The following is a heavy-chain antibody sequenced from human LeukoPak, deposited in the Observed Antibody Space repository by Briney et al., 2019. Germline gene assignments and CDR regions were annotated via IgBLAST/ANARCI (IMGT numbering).Heavy chain of an antibody. CDR2: VTNDGIYK. V-gene: IGHV3-30-3*02. J-gene: IGHJ6*03. Sequence: GGSLRLSCAASGFTSSIYPMHWVRQAPGKGLEWVAVVTNDGIYKYYADSVKGRFTISRDNSKNTLYLQMNSLRAEDTAVYYCAKTAYYYDSSGYYYSDYSYYFMDVWGKGTTVTISS. CDR3: AKTAYYYDSSGYYYSDYSYYFMDV. CDR1: GFTSSIYP. D-gene: IGHD3-22*01.